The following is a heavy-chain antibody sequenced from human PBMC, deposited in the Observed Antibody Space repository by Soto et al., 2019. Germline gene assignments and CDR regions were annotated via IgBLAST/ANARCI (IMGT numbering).Heavy chain of an antibody. D-gene: IGHD3-16*01. CDR1: GGSISSSFYY. CDR2: IYYRGIT. J-gene: IGHJ5*02. Sequence: PSETLSLTCTVSGGSISSSFYYWGLIRQPPGKGLEWIGSIYYRGITSYNPSLKSRVTISVDTSKNQLSLKLNSVTAADTAVYYCARLYDLAGWFDPWGQGTLVTVSS. V-gene: IGHV4-39*01. CDR3: ARLYDLAGWFDP.